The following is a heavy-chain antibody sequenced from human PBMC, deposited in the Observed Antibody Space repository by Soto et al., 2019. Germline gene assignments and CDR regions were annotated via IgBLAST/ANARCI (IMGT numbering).Heavy chain of an antibody. CDR2: ISNNGGST. CDR1: GFTFSNYA. V-gene: IGHV3-64*07. Sequence: EVQLVESGGGLVQPGGSLRLSCVASGFTFSNYAMHWVRQAPGKGLEYVSAISNNGGSTYYADSVKGRFTISRDNSKNTLYLQMGCLRAEDMAVYYCARGGPYQLLSDFDYWGQGTLVTVSS. D-gene: IGHD2-2*01. J-gene: IGHJ4*02. CDR3: ARGGPYQLLSDFDY.